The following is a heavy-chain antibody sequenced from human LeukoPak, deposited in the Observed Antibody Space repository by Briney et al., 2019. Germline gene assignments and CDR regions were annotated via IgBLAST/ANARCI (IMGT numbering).Heavy chain of an antibody. CDR1: GGSISSSSYY. CDR2: IYYSGST. Sequence: SETLSLTCTVSGGSISSSSYYWGWIRQPPGKGLEWIGSIYYSGSTYYNPSLKSRVTISVDTSKNQFSLKLSSVNAADTAVYYCARRPVQARPYGMDVWGQGTTVTVSS. J-gene: IGHJ6*02. D-gene: IGHD1-1*01. CDR3: ARRPVQARPYGMDV. V-gene: IGHV4-39*01.